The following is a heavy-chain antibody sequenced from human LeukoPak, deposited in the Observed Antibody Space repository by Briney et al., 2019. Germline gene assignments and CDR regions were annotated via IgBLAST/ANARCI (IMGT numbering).Heavy chain of an antibody. V-gene: IGHV3-48*04. Sequence: GGSLRLSCELSGFTFTTYSMNWVRQAPGKGLEWVSYISSSGSTIYYADSVKGRFTISRDNAKNSLYLQMNSLRAEDTAVYYCAELGITMIGGVWGKGTTVTISS. CDR2: ISSSGSTI. J-gene: IGHJ6*04. D-gene: IGHD3-10*02. CDR3: AELGITMIGGV. CDR1: GFTFTTYS.